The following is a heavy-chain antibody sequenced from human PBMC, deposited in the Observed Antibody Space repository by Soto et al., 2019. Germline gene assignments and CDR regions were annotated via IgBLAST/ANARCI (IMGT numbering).Heavy chain of an antibody. J-gene: IGHJ4*02. CDR2: ISSSSSYI. CDR3: ARVSSSSQDYDFWSGYYPFDY. V-gene: IGHV3-21*01. D-gene: IGHD3-3*01. CDR1: GFTFSSYS. Sequence: GGSLRLSCAASGFTFSSYSMNWVRQAPGKGLEWVSSISSSSSYIYYADSVKGRFTISRDNAKNSLYLQMNSLRAEDTAVYYCARVSSSSQDYDFWSGYYPFDYWGQGTLVTVSS.